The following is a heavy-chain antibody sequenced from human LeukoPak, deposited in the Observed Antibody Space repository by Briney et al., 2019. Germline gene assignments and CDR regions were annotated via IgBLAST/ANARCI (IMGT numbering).Heavy chain of an antibody. V-gene: IGHV3-30-3*01. D-gene: IGHD1-26*01. J-gene: IGHJ3*02. CDR3: ARDADTTGSYGGAFDI. CDR2: ISYDGSNK. Sequence: GGSLRLSCAASGFTFSSYAMHWVRQAPGKGLEWVAVISYDGSNKYYADSVKGRFTISRDNSKNTLYLQMNSLRAEDTAVYYCARDADTTGSYGGAFDIWGQGTIVTVSS. CDR1: GFTFSSYA.